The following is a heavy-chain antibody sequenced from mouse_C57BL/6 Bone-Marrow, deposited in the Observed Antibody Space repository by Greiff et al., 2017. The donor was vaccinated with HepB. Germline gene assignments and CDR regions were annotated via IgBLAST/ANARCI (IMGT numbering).Heavy chain of an antibody. CDR1: GFTFSDYY. J-gene: IGHJ2*01. Sequence: DVKLVESGGGLVQPGGSLKLSCAASGFTFSDYYMYWVRQTPEKRLEWVAYISNGGGSTYYPDTVKGRFTISRDNAKNTLYLQMSRLKSEDTAMYYCARKGGYDVGFDYWGQGTTLTVSS. V-gene: IGHV5-12*01. CDR2: ISNGGGST. D-gene: IGHD2-2*01. CDR3: ARKGGYDVGFDY.